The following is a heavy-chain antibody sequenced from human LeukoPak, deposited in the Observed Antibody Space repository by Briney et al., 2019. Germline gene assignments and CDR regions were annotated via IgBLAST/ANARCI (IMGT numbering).Heavy chain of an antibody. D-gene: IGHD3-3*01. V-gene: IGHV4-34*09. Sequence: SETLSLTCAVYGGSFSGYYWSWIRQPPGKGLEWIGEINHSGSTYYNPSLKSRVTISVDTSKNQFSLKLSSVTAADTAVYYCARLRFLEWFYGMDVWGQGTTVTVSS. CDR1: GGSFSGYY. CDR2: INHSGST. CDR3: ARLRFLEWFYGMDV. J-gene: IGHJ6*02.